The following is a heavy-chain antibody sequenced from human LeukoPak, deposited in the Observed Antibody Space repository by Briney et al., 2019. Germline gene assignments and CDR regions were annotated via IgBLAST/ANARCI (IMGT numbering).Heavy chain of an antibody. Sequence: GGSLRLSCAASGFAASRFTFSTSGMHWVRQAPGKGLEWVAFIRYDGTNKYYADSVKGRFTISRDDSKNTLYLQMNSLRAEDTAAYYCAKGYYFDILSGYSSLDSWGQGTLVTVSS. CDR3: AKGYYFDILSGYSSLDS. V-gene: IGHV3-30*02. J-gene: IGHJ4*02. CDR2: IRYDGTNK. D-gene: IGHD3-9*01. CDR1: GFAASRFTFSTSG.